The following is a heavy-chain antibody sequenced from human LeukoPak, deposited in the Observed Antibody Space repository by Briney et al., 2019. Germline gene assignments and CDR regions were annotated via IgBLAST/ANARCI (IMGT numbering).Heavy chain of an antibody. CDR1: EYSFTSYW. V-gene: IGHV5-51*01. J-gene: IGHJ4*02. CDR3: TRHRYCSSTICSPSGY. D-gene: IGHD2-2*01. Sequence: GESLKISCKGSEYSFTSYWIGWVRQLPGKGLEWMGTIYPADSDTRYSPSFQGQVTISADNSISTAYLQWSSLNASDTAMYYCTRHRYCSSTICSPSGYWGQGTLVTVSS. CDR2: IYPADSDT.